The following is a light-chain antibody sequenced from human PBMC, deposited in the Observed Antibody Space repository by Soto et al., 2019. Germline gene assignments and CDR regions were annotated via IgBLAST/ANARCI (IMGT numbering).Light chain of an antibody. J-gene: IGLJ2*01. CDR3: AAWDDRLNGVI. CDR1: SSNIGTNT. V-gene: IGLV1-44*01. CDR2: TNH. Sequence: QAVVAHPPSVSGTPGQRVTVACSGSSSNIGTNTVNWYQQLPGTAPKLFIFTNHQRPAGVPDRFSGSKSGTSASLAINNRPSGDAADYYCAAWDDRLNGVIFGGGTKLTVL.